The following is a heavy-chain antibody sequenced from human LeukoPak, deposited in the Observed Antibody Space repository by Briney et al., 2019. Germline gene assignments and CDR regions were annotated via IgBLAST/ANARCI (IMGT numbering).Heavy chain of an antibody. J-gene: IGHJ6*04. CDR2: INHSGST. Sequence: SQTLSLTCTVSGGSISSGGYYWSWIRQPPGKGLEWIGEINHSGSTNYNPSLKSRVTISVDTSKNQFSLKLSSVTAADTAVYYCARVYGSGSYYYYYYGMNVWGKGTTVTVSS. CDR3: ARVYGSGSYYYYYYGMNV. D-gene: IGHD3-10*01. V-gene: IGHV4-30-2*01. CDR1: GGSISSGGYY.